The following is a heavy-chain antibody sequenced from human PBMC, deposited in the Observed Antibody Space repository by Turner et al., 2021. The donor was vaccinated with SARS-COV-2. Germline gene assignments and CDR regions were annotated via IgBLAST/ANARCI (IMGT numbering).Heavy chain of an antibody. D-gene: IGHD6-19*01. CDR1: GFSFNDYG. CDR2: IYSGGST. CDR3: ARGHSSGWHQSGAFDI. V-gene: IGHV3-53*01. J-gene: IGHJ3*02. Sequence: VQLVESGGAMVQPGKSLRLSCAASGFSFNDYGMHWIRQSPGKGLEWVSVIYSGGSTYYADSVKGRFTISRDNSKNTLYLQMNSLRAEDTAVYYCARGHSSGWHQSGAFDIWGQGTMVTVSS.